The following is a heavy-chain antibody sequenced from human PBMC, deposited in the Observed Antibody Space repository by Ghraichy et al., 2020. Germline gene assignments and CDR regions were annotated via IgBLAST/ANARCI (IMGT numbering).Heavy chain of an antibody. V-gene: IGHV4-34*01. CDR1: GGSFSGYY. CDR3: ARVVTMVRGVIITWGWFDP. CDR2: INHSGST. Sequence: SETLSLTCAVYGGSFSGYYRSWIRQPPGKGLEWIGEINHSGSTNYNPSLKSRVTISVDTSKNQFSLKLSSVTAADTAVYYCARVVTMVRGVIITWGWFDPWGQGTLVTVSS. J-gene: IGHJ5*02. D-gene: IGHD3-10*01.